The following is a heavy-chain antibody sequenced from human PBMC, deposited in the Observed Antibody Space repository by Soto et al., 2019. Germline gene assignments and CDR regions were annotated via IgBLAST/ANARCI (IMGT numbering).Heavy chain of an antibody. D-gene: IGHD1-1*01. CDR2: IYHSGST. J-gene: IGHJ4*02. CDR1: GGSISSSNW. CDR3: ARESRSELGTVEY. V-gene: IGHV4-4*02. Sequence: SETLSLTCAVSGGSISSSNWWSWVRQPPGKGLEWIGEIYHSGSTNYNPSLKSRVTISVDKSKNQFSLKLSSATAADTAVYYCARESRSELGTVEYWGQGTLVTVSS.